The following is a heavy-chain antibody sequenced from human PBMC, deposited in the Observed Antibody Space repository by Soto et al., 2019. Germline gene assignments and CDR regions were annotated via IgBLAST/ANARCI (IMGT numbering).Heavy chain of an antibody. J-gene: IGHJ5*02. D-gene: IGHD3-3*02. CDR3: ASPKIAFYNWFDP. Sequence: PSETLSLTCTVSGDSITSSSHYWGWIRQPPGKGLECIANIYYDGNTYYNPSLKSRVAISLDTSKNQFSLRLNSVTAADTAVYYCASPKIAFYNWFDPWGQGTLVTVSS. CDR1: GDSITSSSHY. CDR2: IYYDGNT. V-gene: IGHV4-39*01.